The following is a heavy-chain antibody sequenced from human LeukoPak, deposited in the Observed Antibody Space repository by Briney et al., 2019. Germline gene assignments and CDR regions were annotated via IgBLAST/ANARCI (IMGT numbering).Heavy chain of an antibody. CDR3: ARAGRYCSSTSCSGRYNWFDP. V-gene: IGHV1-18*01. D-gene: IGHD2-2*01. J-gene: IGHJ5*02. Sequence: ASVKVSCKASGYTFTSYGISWVRQAPGQGLEWMGWISAYNGNTNYAQKLQGRVTMTTDTSTSTAYMELRSLRSDDTAVYYCARAGRYCSSTSCSGRYNWFDPWGQGTLVTVSS. CDR2: ISAYNGNT. CDR1: GYTFTSYG.